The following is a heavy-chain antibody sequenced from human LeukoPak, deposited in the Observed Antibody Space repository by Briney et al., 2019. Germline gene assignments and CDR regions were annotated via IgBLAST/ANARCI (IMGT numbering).Heavy chain of an antibody. V-gene: IGHV3-7*05. D-gene: IGHD6-13*01. J-gene: IGHJ3*02. CDR3: AKEGKSSSWANDAFDI. CDR1: GFTFSSNW. CDR2: IKQDGSEK. Sequence: PGGSLRLSCAAAGFTFSSNWMSWVRQAPGKGLQWVANIKQDGSEKYYVDSVRGRFTISRDNAKNSLYLQMNSLRAEDTAVYYCAKEGKSSSWANDAFDIWGLGTMVAVSS.